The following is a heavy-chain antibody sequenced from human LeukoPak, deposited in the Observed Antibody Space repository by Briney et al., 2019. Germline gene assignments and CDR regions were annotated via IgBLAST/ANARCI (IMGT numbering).Heavy chain of an antibody. V-gene: IGHV3-23*01. Sequence: GGSLRLSCAASGFTFSSYAMSWVRQAPGKGLEWVSAISGSGGSTYFADSVKGRFSISRDNSKNTLYLQMNSLKTEDTAVYYCTTAGYPAGYCSSTSCSLYDYWGQGTLVTVSS. J-gene: IGHJ4*02. D-gene: IGHD2-2*01. CDR3: TTAGYPAGYCSSTSCSLYDY. CDR1: GFTFSSYA. CDR2: ISGSGGST.